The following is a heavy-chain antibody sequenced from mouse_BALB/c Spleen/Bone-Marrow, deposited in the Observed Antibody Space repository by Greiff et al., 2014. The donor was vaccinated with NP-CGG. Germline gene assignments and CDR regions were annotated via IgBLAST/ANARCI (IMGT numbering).Heavy chain of an antibody. CDR1: GFSLTGYG. D-gene: IGHD2-2*01. J-gene: IGHJ4*01. CDR3: ARDRGYDGDAMDY. V-gene: IGHV2-6-7*01. Sequence: ESGPGLVAPSQSLSITCTVSGFSLTGYGVNWVRQPPGKGLEWLGMIWGDGSTDYNSALKSRLSISKDNSKSQVFLKMNSLQTDDTARYYCARDRGYDGDAMDYWGQGTSVTVSS. CDR2: IWGDGST.